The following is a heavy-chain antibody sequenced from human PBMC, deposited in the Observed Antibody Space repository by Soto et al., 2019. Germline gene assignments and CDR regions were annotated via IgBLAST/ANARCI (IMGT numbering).Heavy chain of an antibody. J-gene: IGHJ5*02. CDR1: GYTFTSYG. V-gene: IGHV1-2*04. CDR2: INPNSGGT. Sequence: GASVKVSCKASGYTFTSYGISWVRQAPGQGLEWMGWINPNSGGTNYAQNFQGWVTMTRDTSISTAYIELSRLRSDDTAVYYCAILPPYCSSTSCYAEDNWFDPWGQGTLVTVSS. CDR3: AILPPYCSSTSCYAEDNWFDP. D-gene: IGHD2-2*01.